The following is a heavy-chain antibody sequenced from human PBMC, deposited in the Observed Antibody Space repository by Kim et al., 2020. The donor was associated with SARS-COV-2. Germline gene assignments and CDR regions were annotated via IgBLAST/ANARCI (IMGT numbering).Heavy chain of an antibody. CDR1: GFPFSVYW. CDR2: IKKDGTDK. D-gene: IGHD5-12*01. V-gene: IGHV3-7*01. J-gene: IGHJ4*02. Sequence: LTCAASGFPFSVYWMTWVRQAPGKGLEWVAYIKKDGTDKYYVDSVKGRFTISRDNAKNSLYLQLNSLRAEDTAVYYCARDQGYGGNLDYWGQGTL. CDR3: ARDQGYGGNLDY.